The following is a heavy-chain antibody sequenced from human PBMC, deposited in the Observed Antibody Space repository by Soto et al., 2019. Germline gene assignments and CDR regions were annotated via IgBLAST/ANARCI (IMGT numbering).Heavy chain of an antibody. V-gene: IGHV1-18*01. D-gene: IGHD6-6*01. CDR1: GYTFTNYG. Sequence: QVQLLQSGPGVKKPGASVKVSCKASGYTFTNYGITWVRQAPGQGLEWMGGIGAYNGDTHYTGKLQGRVTMTTATSTSTAYMGLRGLKSDDTAVYYCARGRQLVGYFDYYMDVWGKGTTVTVSS. CDR3: ARGRQLVGYFDYYMDV. J-gene: IGHJ6*03. CDR2: IGAYNGDT.